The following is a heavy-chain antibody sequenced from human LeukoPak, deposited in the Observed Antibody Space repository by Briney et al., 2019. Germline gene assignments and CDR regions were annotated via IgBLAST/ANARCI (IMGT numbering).Heavy chain of an antibody. Sequence: GGSLRLSCAASGFTFSDYYMSWIRQAPGKGLEWVSYISSSGSTIYYADSVKGRFTISRDNAKNSLYLQMNSLRAEDTAVYYCARAPDKTTPSPYYYYYYMDVWGKGATVTVSS. CDR1: GFTFSDYY. CDR2: ISSSGSTI. CDR3: ARAPDKTTPSPYYYYYYMDV. D-gene: IGHD1-7*01. V-gene: IGHV3-11*04. J-gene: IGHJ6*03.